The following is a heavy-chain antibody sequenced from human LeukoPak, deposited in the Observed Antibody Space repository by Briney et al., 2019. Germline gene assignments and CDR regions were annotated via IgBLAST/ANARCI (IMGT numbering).Heavy chain of an antibody. CDR2: IRYDGSNK. Sequence: VGSLRLSCAASGFTFSSYGMHWVRQAPGKGLEWVAFIRYDGSNKYYADSVKGRFTISRDNAKNSLYLQMNSLRAEDTAVYYCARRPRQFGGLSYYFDYWGQGTLVTVSS. J-gene: IGHJ4*02. V-gene: IGHV3-30*02. CDR1: GFTFSSYG. D-gene: IGHD3-10*01. CDR3: ARRPRQFGGLSYYFDY.